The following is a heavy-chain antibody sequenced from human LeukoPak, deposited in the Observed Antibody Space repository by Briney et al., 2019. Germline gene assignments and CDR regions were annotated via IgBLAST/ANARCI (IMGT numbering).Heavy chain of an antibody. V-gene: IGHV4-39*01. Sequence: SETLSLTCTVSGGSISSSSYYWGWLRQPPGTGLEWIGCIYYSGSTYYNPSLKSRVTISVDTSKHQFSLKLSSVTAADTAVYYCARWARGVFDYWGQGTLVTVSS. CDR2: IYYSGST. J-gene: IGHJ4*02. CDR3: ARWARGVFDY. CDR1: GGSISSSSYY. D-gene: IGHD5-12*01.